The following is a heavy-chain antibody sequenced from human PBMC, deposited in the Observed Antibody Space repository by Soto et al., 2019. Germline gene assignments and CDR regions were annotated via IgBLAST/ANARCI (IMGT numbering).Heavy chain of an antibody. J-gene: IGHJ6*03. CDR2: IYYSGST. V-gene: IGHV4-39*01. CDR1: GGYISSSSYY. Sequence: SETLSLTCTVSGGYISSSSYYWGWIRQPPGKGQEWIGSIYYSGSTYYKQSLKSRVTISVDTSKNQITMKQSSKTAADTAVYYCSRQVLYCSSTSCYSYYYYYYMDVWGKGTTVT. CDR3: SRQVLYCSSTSCYSYYYYYYMDV. D-gene: IGHD2-2*01.